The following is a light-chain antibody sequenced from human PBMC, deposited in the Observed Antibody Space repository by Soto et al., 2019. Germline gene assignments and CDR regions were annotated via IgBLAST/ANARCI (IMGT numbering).Light chain of an antibody. Sequence: EIVLTQSPGTLSLSPGERATLSCRASQSVSSNYLAWYQQKPGRSPRLLIYGAFNRAAGIPDRFSGSGSGTEFTLTINRLEPEDFAVYYCQQYGGSPRTFGQGTKVEIK. CDR3: QQYGGSPRT. CDR1: QSVSSNY. V-gene: IGKV3-20*01. J-gene: IGKJ1*01. CDR2: GAF.